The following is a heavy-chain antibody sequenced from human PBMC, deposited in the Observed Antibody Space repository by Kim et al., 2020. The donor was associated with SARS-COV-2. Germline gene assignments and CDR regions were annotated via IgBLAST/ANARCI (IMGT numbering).Heavy chain of an antibody. CDR1: GFTFSSYS. J-gene: IGHJ3*02. D-gene: IGHD6-19*01. V-gene: IGHV3-21*01. Sequence: GGSLRLSCAASGFTFSSYSMNWVRQAPGKGLEWVSSISSSSSYIYYADSVKGRFTISRDNAKNSLYLQMNSLRAEDTAVYYCARGNRPEITVAGAFDIWGQGTMVTVSS. CDR2: ISSSSSYI. CDR3: ARGNRPEITVAGAFDI.